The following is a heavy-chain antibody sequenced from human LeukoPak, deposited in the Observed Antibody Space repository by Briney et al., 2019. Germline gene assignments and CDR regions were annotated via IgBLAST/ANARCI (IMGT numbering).Heavy chain of an antibody. J-gene: IGHJ4*02. D-gene: IGHD6-6*01. V-gene: IGHV4-34*01. Sequence: SETLSLTCAVYGGSFSGYYWSWIRQPPGKGLEWIGEINHSGSTNYNPSLKSRVTISVDTSKNQFSLKLSSVTAADTAVYYCARGRGSSSAPLGYWGQGTLVTVSS. CDR2: INHSGST. CDR1: GGSFSGYY. CDR3: ARGRGSSSAPLGY.